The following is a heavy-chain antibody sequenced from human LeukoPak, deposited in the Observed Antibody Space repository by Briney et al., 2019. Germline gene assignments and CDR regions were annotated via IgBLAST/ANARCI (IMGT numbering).Heavy chain of an antibody. CDR2: ISSSSSTI. CDR1: GFTFSSYS. V-gene: IGHV3-48*01. Sequence: GGSLRLSCAASGFTFSSYSMNWVRQAPGKGLEWVSYISSSSSTIYYADSVKGRFTISRDNAKNSLYLQMNSLRAEDAAVYYCARSETYGSGSYGDPFDYWGQGTLVTVSS. CDR3: ARSETYGSGSYGDPFDY. D-gene: IGHD3-10*01. J-gene: IGHJ4*02.